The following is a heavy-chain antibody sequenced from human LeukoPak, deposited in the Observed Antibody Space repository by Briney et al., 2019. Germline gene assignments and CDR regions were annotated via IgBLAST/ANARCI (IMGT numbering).Heavy chain of an antibody. CDR2: INGSGGST. CDR1: GFTFSSYA. V-gene: IGHV3-23*01. CDR3: AKDQGHGHSSSWYYYYGMDV. J-gene: IGHJ6*02. D-gene: IGHD6-13*01. Sequence: PGGSLRLSCAASGFTFSSYAMSWVRQAPGKGLEWVSAINGSGGSTYYANSEKGRFTISRDHSKNSLYLQMNSLRAEDTAVYYCAKDQGHGHSSSWYYYYGMDVWGQGTTVTVPS.